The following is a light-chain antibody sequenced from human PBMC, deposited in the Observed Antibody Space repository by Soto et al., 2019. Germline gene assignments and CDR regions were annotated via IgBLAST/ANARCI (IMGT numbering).Light chain of an antibody. CDR1: QGIAPY. CDR2: ATS. V-gene: IGKV1-27*01. CDR3: QKYNSAPLT. J-gene: IGKJ4*01. Sequence: DVQMTQSPSSLSAFVGDRVTITCRASQGIAPYLAWFQQKPGKVPKLLIYATSTLQLGVPSRFSGSGSGTDFTLTISSLQPEDIATYYCQKYNSAPLTFGGGTKVEIK.